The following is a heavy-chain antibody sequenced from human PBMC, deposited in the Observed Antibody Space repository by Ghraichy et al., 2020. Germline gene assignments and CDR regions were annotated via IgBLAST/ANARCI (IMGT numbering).Heavy chain of an antibody. V-gene: IGHV3-49*04. CDR3: TGSGDDFWSGYYQDV. D-gene: IGHD3-3*01. Sequence: GGSLRLSCTASGFTFGDYAMSWVRQAPGKGLEWVGFIRSKAYGGTTEYAASVKGRFTISRDDSKSIAYLQMNSLKTEDTAVYYCTGSGDDFWSGYYQDVWGQGTTVTVSS. J-gene: IGHJ6*02. CDR1: GFTFGDYA. CDR2: IRSKAYGGTT.